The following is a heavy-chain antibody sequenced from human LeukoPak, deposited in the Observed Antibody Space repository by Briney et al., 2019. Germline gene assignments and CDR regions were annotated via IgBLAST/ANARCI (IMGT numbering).Heavy chain of an antibody. CDR3: AKEGGYDLRVFDY. J-gene: IGHJ4*02. CDR1: GLTFSSYG. CDR2: ISGSGGST. Sequence: GGSLRLSCAASGLTFSSYGMSWVRQAPGQGLEWVSAISGSGGSTYYADSVKGRFTISRDNSKNTLYLQMNSLRAEDTAVYYCAKEGGYDLRVFDYWGQGTLVTVSS. V-gene: IGHV3-23*01. D-gene: IGHD5-12*01.